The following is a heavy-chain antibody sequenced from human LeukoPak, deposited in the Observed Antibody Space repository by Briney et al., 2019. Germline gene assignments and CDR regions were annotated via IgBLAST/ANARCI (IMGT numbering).Heavy chain of an antibody. Sequence: GGSLRLSCAASGFTFSSYEMNWVRQAPGKGLEWVAYISSSDSTIYYADSVKGRFTISRDNAKNSLYLQMNSLTAEDTAVYYCARDKWYSSSWFPCDYWGQGTLVTVSS. CDR2: ISSSDSTI. CDR3: ARDKWYSSSWFPCDY. CDR1: GFTFSSYE. V-gene: IGHV3-48*03. J-gene: IGHJ4*02. D-gene: IGHD6-13*01.